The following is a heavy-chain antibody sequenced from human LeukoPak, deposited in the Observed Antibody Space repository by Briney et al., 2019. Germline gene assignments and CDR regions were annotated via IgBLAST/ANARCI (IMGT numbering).Heavy chain of an antibody. J-gene: IGHJ6*02. CDR3: ARIPSYCASTSNCYANGVNF. CDR1: GFSFTTTGVC. CDR2: LDWDNDE. D-gene: IGHD2-2*01. V-gene: IGHV2-70*01. Sequence: SGPTLANPTQTLTLTFTFSGFSFTTTGVCVTWIRQPSGKALEWLALLDWDNDEYYSPSLKARLTISKDTSKSHVVLTMSNMDPVDTATYYCARIPSYCASTSNCYANGVNFRGLGTTVTVS.